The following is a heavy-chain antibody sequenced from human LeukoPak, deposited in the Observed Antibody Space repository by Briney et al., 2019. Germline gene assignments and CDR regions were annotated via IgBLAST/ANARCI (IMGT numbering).Heavy chain of an antibody. CDR3: ARDPLYDSSGYRAFDI. D-gene: IGHD3-22*01. V-gene: IGHV3-21*01. Sequence: GGSLRLSCTGSGFTFSGSSINWVRQAPGKGLEWVSSVSSDNRYISYADSVKGRFTISRDNAKNSLYLQMNSLRAEDTAVYYCARDPLYDSSGYRAFDIWGQGTMVTVSS. CDR1: GFTFSGSS. CDR2: VSSDNRYI. J-gene: IGHJ3*02.